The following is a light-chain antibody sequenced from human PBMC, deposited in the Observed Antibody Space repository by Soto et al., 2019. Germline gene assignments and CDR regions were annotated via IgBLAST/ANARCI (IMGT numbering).Light chain of an antibody. J-gene: IGKJ5*01. CDR1: QDINNH. Sequence: DIQMTQSPSSLSASVGDRVTITCQASQDINNHLNWYQQKPGKAPKLLIYDASNLEPGVQSRFSGSGSGTDFTFTISSLQPADIATYYCQQYDHPPAFGQGTRLEIK. CDR2: DAS. V-gene: IGKV1-33*01. CDR3: QQYDHPPA.